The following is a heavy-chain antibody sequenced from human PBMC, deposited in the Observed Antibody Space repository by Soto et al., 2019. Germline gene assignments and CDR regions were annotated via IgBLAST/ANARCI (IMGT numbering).Heavy chain of an antibody. CDR2: IYYSGSA. CDR1: GGSVSSGSYY. J-gene: IGHJ6*02. V-gene: IGHV4-61*01. D-gene: IGHD6-19*01. Sequence: QVQLQESGPGLVKPSETLSLTCTVSGGSVSSGSYYWSWIRQPPGKGLEWIGYIYYSGSANYNPPTKPRGTISGATSMTKFALKLSSVTAADTAVYCYARGAEGWYPRRYYYGRDVWGQGTTVTVSS. CDR3: ARGAEGWYPRRYYYGRDV.